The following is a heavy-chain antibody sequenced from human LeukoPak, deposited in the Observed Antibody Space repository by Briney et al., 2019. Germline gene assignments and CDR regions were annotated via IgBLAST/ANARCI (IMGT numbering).Heavy chain of an antibody. Sequence: GGSLRLSCAASGLTFRSYGMGWVRQAPGKGLEWVSSITSSGTTNYAEFVKDRFVISRDNSKDTLFLQMNSLRVEDTAVYYCANTGSYSIYWGQGTLVTVSS. CDR1: GLTFRSYG. D-gene: IGHD1-1*01. CDR2: ITSSGTT. J-gene: IGHJ4*02. V-gene: IGHV3-23*01. CDR3: ANTGSYSIY.